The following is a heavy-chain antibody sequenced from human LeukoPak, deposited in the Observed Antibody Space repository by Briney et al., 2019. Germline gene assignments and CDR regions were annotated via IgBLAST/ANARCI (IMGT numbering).Heavy chain of an antibody. V-gene: IGHV3-23*01. Sequence: PGGSLRLSCAGSGFTFSSYAMSWVRQAPGKGLEWVSTISGSGGAGTYYADSVKGRFTVSRDNSRNTLYLPMGSLRAEDTAVYYCVKDRGGSPFYGMDVWGQGTTVTVSS. J-gene: IGHJ6*02. CDR1: GFTFSSYA. CDR3: VKDRGGSPFYGMDV. D-gene: IGHD1-26*01. CDR2: ISGSGGAGT.